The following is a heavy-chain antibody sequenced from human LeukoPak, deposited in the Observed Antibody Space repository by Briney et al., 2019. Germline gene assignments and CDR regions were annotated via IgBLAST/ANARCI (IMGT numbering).Heavy chain of an antibody. Sequence: GGSLRLSCAASGFTFSSYAMSWVRQAPGKGLEWVSTISGGGGSTYYADSVKGRFTISRDNAKNSLYLQMNSLRVEDTAVYYCARDLGYSSPGFDYWGQGTLVTVSS. CDR2: ISGGGGST. J-gene: IGHJ4*02. CDR3: ARDLGYSSPGFDY. D-gene: IGHD6-13*01. V-gene: IGHV3-23*01. CDR1: GFTFSSYA.